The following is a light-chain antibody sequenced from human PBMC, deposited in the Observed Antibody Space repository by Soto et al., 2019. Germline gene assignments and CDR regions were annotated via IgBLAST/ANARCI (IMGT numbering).Light chain of an antibody. J-gene: IGKJ2*01. V-gene: IGKV3-15*01. CDR3: LQYNGWPLYT. CDR2: GSS. CDR1: QSVTSN. Sequence: EIVMTQSPATLSVSPGERATLSCRASQSVTSNLAWYQLKPGQAPSLLIYGSSTRANGFSARFSGSGSETEFTLTISSLQSNDFAVYYCLQYNGWPLYTFVQGTMSEIK.